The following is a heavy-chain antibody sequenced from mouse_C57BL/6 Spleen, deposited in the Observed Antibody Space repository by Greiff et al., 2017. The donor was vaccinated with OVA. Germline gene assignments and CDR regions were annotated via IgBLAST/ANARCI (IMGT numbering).Heavy chain of an antibody. D-gene: IGHD2-4*01. CDR1: GYTFTSYW. V-gene: IGHV1-69*01. CDR2: IDPSASYT. CDR3: ARGGLRRYFDY. Sequence: QVQLQQPGAELVMPGASVKLSCKASGYTFTSYWMHWVKQRPGQGLEWIGEIDPSASYTNYNQKFKGKSTLTVDKSSSTAYMQLSSLTSEDSAVYYCARGGLRRYFDYWGQGTTLTVSS. J-gene: IGHJ2*01.